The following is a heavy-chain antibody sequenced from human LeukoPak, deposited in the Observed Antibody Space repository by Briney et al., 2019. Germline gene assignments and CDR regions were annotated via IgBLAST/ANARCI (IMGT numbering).Heavy chain of an antibody. CDR2: ISGSGGST. Sequence: GGSLRLSCAASGFTFSSYAMSWVRQAPGKGLEWVSAISGSGGSTYYADSVKGRFTISRDNSKNTLYLQMNSLRVEDTAVYYCAKDKRGYSGYVLDYWGQGTLVTVSS. D-gene: IGHD5-12*01. CDR3: AKDKRGYSGYVLDY. V-gene: IGHV3-23*01. CDR1: GFTFSSYA. J-gene: IGHJ4*02.